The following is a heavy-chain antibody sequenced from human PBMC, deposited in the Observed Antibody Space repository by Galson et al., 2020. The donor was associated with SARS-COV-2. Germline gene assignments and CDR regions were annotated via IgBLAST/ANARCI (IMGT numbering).Heavy chain of an antibody. CDR2: IDDSGST. Sequence: KGLEWIGHIDDSGSTNYNPSLKSRVTMSIDTSENQFSLKLSSVTAADTAVYYCARGDTIGNDYWGQGTLVTVSS. J-gene: IGHJ4*02. CDR3: ARGDTIGNDY. V-gene: IGHV4-59*01. D-gene: IGHD3-9*01.